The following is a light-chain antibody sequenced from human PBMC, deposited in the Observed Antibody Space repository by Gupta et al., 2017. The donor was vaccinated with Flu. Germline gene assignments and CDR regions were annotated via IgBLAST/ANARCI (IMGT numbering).Light chain of an antibody. J-gene: IGLJ2*01. CDR2: RNN. Sequence: QSVLPQPPSASGTPGQRVPISCSGSSSNFGSNYVFWYQQLPGTAPKLLIYRNNQRPSGVPDRFSGSKSGTSASLAISGLRSEDEADYYCAAWDDSLSGVVFGGGTKLTVL. V-gene: IGLV1-47*01. CDR3: AAWDDSLSGVV. CDR1: SSNFGSNY.